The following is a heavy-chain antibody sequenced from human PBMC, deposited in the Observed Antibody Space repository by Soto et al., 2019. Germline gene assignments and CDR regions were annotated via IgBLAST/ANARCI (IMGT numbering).Heavy chain of an antibody. CDR1: GGSFSIYY. D-gene: IGHD2-2*02. J-gene: IGHJ5*02. V-gene: IGHV4-34*01. CDR3: AKGDNLGPYTGYAFDP. Sequence: SETLSLTCAVYGGSFSIYYWSWVRQSPGNGLEWIGESHHSGSTNYNPSLKSRVTISLDTSKNQFSLQLNSVTPEDTAVYYCAKGDNLGPYTGYAFDPWGQGTLLTVSS. CDR2: SHHSGST.